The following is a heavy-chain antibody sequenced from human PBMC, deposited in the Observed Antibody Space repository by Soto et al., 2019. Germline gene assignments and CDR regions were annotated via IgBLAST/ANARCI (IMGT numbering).Heavy chain of an antibody. J-gene: IGHJ5*02. Sequence: PGKGLEWMGIIYPGDSDTRYSPSFQGQVTISADKSISTAYLQWGSLKASDTAMYYCARGPPGGDHAKSGCFDHWGQGTLVTVSS. CDR3: ARGPPGGDHAKSGCFDH. CDR2: IYPGDSDT. D-gene: IGHD2-21*02. V-gene: IGHV5-51*01.